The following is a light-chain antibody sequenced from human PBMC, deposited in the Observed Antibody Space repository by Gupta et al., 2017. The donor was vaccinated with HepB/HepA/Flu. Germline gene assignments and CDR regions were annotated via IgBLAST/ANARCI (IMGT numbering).Light chain of an antibody. CDR3: QVWNANSVV. CDR1: NIGLKS. CDR2: YDT. Sequence: SSVLTQTPSVSVAPGETARITCGGDNIGLKSVLWYQQLTGQDPVLVIYYDTNRPAGSPERFSGSNSENTATLTIRRVEAGDEDDYYCQVWNANSVVFGGGTKLTVL. J-gene: IGLJ3*02. V-gene: IGLV3-21*04.